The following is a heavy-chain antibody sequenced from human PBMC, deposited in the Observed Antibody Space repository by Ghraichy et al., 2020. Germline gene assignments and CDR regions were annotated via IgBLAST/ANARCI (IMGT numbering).Heavy chain of an antibody. V-gene: IGHV3-74*01. CDR2: IDHDGSVT. CDR3: SREAGAGGISYGSDV. Sequence: GGSLRLSCTASGFTFITHWMHWVRQAPGKGLVWFSHIDHDGSVTTYADSVKGRFTISRDNAKNTLYLQMNSLRVEDTAVYYCSREAGAGGISYGSDVWGQGTKVTVSS. J-gene: IGHJ3*01. D-gene: IGHD6-6*01. CDR1: GFTFITHW.